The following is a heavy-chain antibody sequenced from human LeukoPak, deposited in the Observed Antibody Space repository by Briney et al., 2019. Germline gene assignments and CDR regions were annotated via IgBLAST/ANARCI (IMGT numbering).Heavy chain of an antibody. D-gene: IGHD3-22*01. CDR3: ARVLGYYDSSGYYYNPYFDY. Sequence: GGSLRLSCAASEFTFSSYWMSWVRQAPGKGLEWVANLKQDGSEKYYVDSVKGRFTISRDNAKNSLYLQMNSLRAEDTAVYYCARVLGYYDSSGYYYNPYFDYWGQGTLVTVSS. V-gene: IGHV3-7*01. CDR1: EFTFSSYW. CDR2: LKQDGSEK. J-gene: IGHJ4*02.